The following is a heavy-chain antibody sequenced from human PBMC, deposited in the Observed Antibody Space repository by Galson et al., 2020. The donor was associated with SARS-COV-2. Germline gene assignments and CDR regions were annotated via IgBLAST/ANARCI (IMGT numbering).Heavy chain of an antibody. J-gene: IGHJ6*02. CDR1: GFTFSNYW. CDR3: ATQEFYYGSSGYEESDYGMDV. D-gene: IGHD3-22*01. V-gene: IGHV3-74*01. CDR2: INGDGRSR. Sequence: GGSLRLSCAASGFTFSNYWMHWVRQAPGKGLVWVSRINGDGRSRTYADSVKGRFNISRDSAKNTVSLQMNSLRAEDTAVYYCATQEFYYGSSGYEESDYGMDVWGQGTTVTVSS.